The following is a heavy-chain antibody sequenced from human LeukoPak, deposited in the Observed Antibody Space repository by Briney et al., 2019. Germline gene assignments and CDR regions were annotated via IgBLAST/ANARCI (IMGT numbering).Heavy chain of an antibody. D-gene: IGHD3-22*01. CDR3: AKDWNYDSRGPNYFDY. J-gene: IGHJ4*02. V-gene: IGHV3-23*01. CDR1: GFSFSSYA. Sequence: SGGSLRLSCAASGFSFSSYAMNWVRQAPGKGLEWVSGISPSGSSTNYADSVQGRFTVSRDNSKDMLYLQMNSLRAEDTAMYYCAKDWNYDSRGPNYFDYWGQGALVTVSS. CDR2: ISPSGSST.